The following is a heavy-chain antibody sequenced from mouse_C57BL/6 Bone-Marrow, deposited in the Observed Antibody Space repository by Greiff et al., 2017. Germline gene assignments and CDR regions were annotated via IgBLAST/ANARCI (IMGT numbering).Heavy chain of an antibody. CDR2: IYPGSGST. CDR3: ARYGYYNWYFDV. V-gene: IGHV1-55*01. Sequence: QVQLKQPGAELVKPGASVKMSCKASGYTFTSYWITWVKQRPGQGLEWIGDIYPGSGSTNYNEKFKSKATLTVDTSSSTAYMQLSSLTSEDSAVYYCARYGYYNWYFDVGGTGTTVTVSS. D-gene: IGHD2-3*01. CDR1: GYTFTSYW. J-gene: IGHJ1*03.